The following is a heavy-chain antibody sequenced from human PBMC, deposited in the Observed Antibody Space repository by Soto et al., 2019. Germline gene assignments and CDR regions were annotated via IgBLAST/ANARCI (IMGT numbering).Heavy chain of an antibody. J-gene: IGHJ6*02. CDR2: IYWDDDK. CDR3: AHSRCGGDCLQSYSSHYYYGMDV. CDR1: GFSLSTGGVG. V-gene: IGHV2-5*02. D-gene: IGHD2-21*02. Sequence: QITLKESGPSLVKPTQTLTLTCTFSGFSLSTGGVGVGWIRQPPGKALEWLALIYWDDDKRYSPSLRSRLTVTKDTSNNQVVLTMTNMDPVYTATYYCAHSRCGGDCLQSYSSHYYYGMDVWGQGTTVTVSS.